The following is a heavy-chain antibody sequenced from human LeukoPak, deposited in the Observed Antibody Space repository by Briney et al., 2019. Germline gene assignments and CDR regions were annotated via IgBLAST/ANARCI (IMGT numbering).Heavy chain of an antibody. V-gene: IGHV4-61*02. D-gene: IGHD3-22*01. CDR1: GGSISSGSYY. J-gene: IGHJ3*02. CDR2: IYTSGST. Sequence: SETLFLTCTVSGGSISSGSYYWSWIRQPAGKGLEWIGRIYTSGSTNYNPSLKSRVTISGDTSKNQFSLKLSSVTAADTAVYYCARDRYDSSGYLPGDAFDIWGQGTMVTVSS. CDR3: ARDRYDSSGYLPGDAFDI.